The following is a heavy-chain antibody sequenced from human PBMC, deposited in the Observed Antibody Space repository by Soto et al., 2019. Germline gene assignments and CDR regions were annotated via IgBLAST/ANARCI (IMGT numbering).Heavy chain of an antibody. CDR3: AKDAVSYNGKWDWFDS. CDR2: IGGGNTDR. CDR1: RFIFSDYA. Sequence: DVQLLESGGGLVQPGVSLTLSCAASRFIFSDYAMNWVRQAPGKGLEWVSSIGGGNTDRYYADSVKGRFIISRDTSKNTMYLQMNSLRDDATAVYYCAKDAVSYNGKWDWFDSWGQGTLVTVSS. V-gene: IGHV3-23*01. D-gene: IGHD1-26*01. J-gene: IGHJ5*01.